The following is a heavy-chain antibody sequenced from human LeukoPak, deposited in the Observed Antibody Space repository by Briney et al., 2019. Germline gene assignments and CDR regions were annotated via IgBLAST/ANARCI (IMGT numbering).Heavy chain of an antibody. Sequence: PGGSLRLSCAASGFIFSSYSMNWVRQAPGKGLEWVANIKQDGSEKYYVDSVKGRFTISRDNAKNSLYLQMNSLRAEDTAVYYCARAYAGDFDYWGQGTLVTVSS. J-gene: IGHJ4*02. CDR3: ARAYAGDFDY. CDR1: GFIFSSYS. D-gene: IGHD3-10*01. CDR2: IKQDGSEK. V-gene: IGHV3-7*01.